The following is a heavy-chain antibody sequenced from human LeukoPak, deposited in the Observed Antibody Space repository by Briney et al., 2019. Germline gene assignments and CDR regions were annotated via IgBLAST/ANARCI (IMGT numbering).Heavy chain of an antibody. Sequence: SESLSLACTVSPDSLENYYCGWIRQPAGKGLGWSGRIYKSGTTYYSPSFKGRVTMSIDTSKNQSSMHLSGVTAADTASYYCARVFGGNSLDHWGQGTLVIVS. J-gene: IGHJ4*02. CDR2: IYKSGTT. V-gene: IGHV4-4*07. CDR3: ARVFGGNSLDH. D-gene: IGHD4-23*01. CDR1: PDSLENYY.